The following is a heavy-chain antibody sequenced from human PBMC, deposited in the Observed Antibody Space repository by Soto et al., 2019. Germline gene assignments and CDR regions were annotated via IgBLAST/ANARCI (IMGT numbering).Heavy chain of an antibody. V-gene: IGHV3-64D*09. CDR1: GFTFSSYA. J-gene: IGHJ4*02. CDR2: ISSNGGST. Sequence: GGSLRLSCSASGFTFSSYAMHWVRQAPGKGLEYVSAISSNGGSTYYADSVKGRFTISRDNSKNTLYLQMSSLRAEDTAGYYGVKASSAGYSSSWYPGYWGQGTLVTVSS. CDR3: VKASSAGYSSSWYPGY. D-gene: IGHD6-13*01.